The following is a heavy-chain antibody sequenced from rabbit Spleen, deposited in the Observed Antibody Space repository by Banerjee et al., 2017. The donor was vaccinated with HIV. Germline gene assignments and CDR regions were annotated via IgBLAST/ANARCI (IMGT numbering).Heavy chain of an antibody. J-gene: IGHJ4*01. V-gene: IGHV1S7*01. CDR2: IDPVFGIR. CDR3: ARDGAGGSYFAL. D-gene: IGHD8-1*01. CDR1: GFTLNNYY. Sequence: QLKESGGGLVQPGGSLTLSCKASGFTLNNYYMNWVRQAPGKGLEWIGYIDPVFGIRYYADWVNGRFPISSHNAQNTLYLQLNSLAAADTAPYFCARDGAGGSYFALWGPGTLVTVS.